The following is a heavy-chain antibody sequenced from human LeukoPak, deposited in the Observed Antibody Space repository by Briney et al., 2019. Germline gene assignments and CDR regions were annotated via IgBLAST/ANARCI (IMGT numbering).Heavy chain of an antibody. CDR2: IIPILGIA. J-gene: IGHJ5*02. V-gene: IGHV1-69*04. CDR1: GGTFSSYA. Sequence: SVKVSCKACGGTFSSYAISWVRQAPGQGLEWMGRIIPILGIANYAQKFQGRATITADKSTSTAYMELSSLRSEDTAVYYCARDVVVVVAATVSQNWFDPWGQGTLVTVSS. D-gene: IGHD2-15*01. CDR3: ARDVVVVVAATVSQNWFDP.